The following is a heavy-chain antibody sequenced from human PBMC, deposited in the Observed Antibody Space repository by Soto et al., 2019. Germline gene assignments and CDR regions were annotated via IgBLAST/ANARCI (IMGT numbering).Heavy chain of an antibody. D-gene: IGHD2-2*01. V-gene: IGHV3-33*01. J-gene: IGHJ6*02. CDR1: GFTFSSYG. CDR3: ARDMRVVVVPAASSGMDV. Sequence: GGSLRLSCAASGFTFSSYGMHWVRQAPGKGLEWVAVIWYDGSNKYYADSVKGRFTISRDNSKNTLYLQMNSLRAEDTAVYYCARDMRVVVVPAASSGMDVWGQGTTVTVSS. CDR2: IWYDGSNK.